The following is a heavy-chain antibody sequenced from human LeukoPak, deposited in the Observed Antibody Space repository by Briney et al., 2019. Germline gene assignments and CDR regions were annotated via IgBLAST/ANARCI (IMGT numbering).Heavy chain of an antibody. CDR2: MNPNSGNT. Sequence: ASVKVSCKASGYTFTSYDINWVRQATGQGLEWMGWMNPNSGNTGYAQKFQGRVTMTRNTSISTAYMELSSLRSEDTAVYYCARGRRVSRDGYNPFDYWGQGTLVTVFS. V-gene: IGHV1-8*01. J-gene: IGHJ4*02. CDR3: ARGRRVSRDGYNPFDY. CDR1: GYTFTSYD. D-gene: IGHD5-24*01.